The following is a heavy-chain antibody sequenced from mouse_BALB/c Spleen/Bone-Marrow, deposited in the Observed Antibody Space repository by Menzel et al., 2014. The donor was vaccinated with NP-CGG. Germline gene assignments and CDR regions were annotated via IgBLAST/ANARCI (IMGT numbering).Heavy chain of an antibody. CDR1: GFTFSSYG. CDR2: INNGSSYT. J-gene: IGHJ4*01. D-gene: IGHD2-3*01. CDR3: ARRRDGPYAMDY. Sequence: DVKLVESGGDLVKPGGSLKLSCAASGFTFSSYGMSWVRQTPDKRLEWVATINNGSSYTFYPDSVKGRFTISRDNAKNTLYLQMSGLKSEDTAMYYCARRRDGPYAMDYWGQGTSVTVSS. V-gene: IGHV5-6*02.